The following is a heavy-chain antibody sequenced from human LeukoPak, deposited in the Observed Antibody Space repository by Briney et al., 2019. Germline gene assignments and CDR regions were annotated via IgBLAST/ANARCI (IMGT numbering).Heavy chain of an antibody. V-gene: IGHV3-23*01. CDR2: ISGSGGST. CDR3: ANTTPRGYLTLL. J-gene: IGHJ4*02. CDR1: GFTFDDYG. D-gene: IGHD5-18*01. Sequence: PGGSLRLSCAASGFTFDDYGMSWVRQAPGKGLEWVSAISGSGGSTYYADSVKGRFTISRDNSKKTMYLQMNNLRAEDTAVYYCANTTPRGYLTLLWGQGTLVTVSS.